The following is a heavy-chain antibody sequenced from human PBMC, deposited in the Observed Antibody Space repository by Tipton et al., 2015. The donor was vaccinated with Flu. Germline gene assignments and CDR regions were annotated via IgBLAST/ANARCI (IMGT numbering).Heavy chain of an antibody. CDR2: VHYRENT. CDR1: GGSFTNYY. D-gene: IGHD1-26*01. J-gene: IGHJ1*01. Sequence: TLSLTCTVSGGSFTNYYWSWIRQPPGKGLEWIGFVHYRENTSYNPSLKSRVTISVDTSKNQFSLKLSSVTAADTAVYYCARYGTYDGSRYFQHWGQGTLVTVSS. V-gene: IGHV4-59*01. CDR3: ARYGTYDGSRYFQH.